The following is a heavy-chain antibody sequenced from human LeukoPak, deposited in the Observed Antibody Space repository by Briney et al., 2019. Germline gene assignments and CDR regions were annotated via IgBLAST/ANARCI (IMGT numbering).Heavy chain of an antibody. CDR2: IYSGGST. CDR1: GFTVSSNY. CDR3: ASRDKGYYYGMDV. J-gene: IGHJ6*02. V-gene: IGHV3-66*01. Sequence: GGSLRLSCAASGFTVSSNYMSWVRQAPGKGLEWVSVIYSGGSTYYVDSVKGRFTISRDNSKNTLYLQMNSLRAEDTAVYYCASRDKGYYYGMDVWGQGTTVTVSS. D-gene: IGHD5-24*01.